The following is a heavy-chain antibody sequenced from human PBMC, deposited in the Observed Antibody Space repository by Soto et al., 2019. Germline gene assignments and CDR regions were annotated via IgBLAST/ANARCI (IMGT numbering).Heavy chain of an antibody. CDR1: QFTFSSYW. Sequence: SLRLSCAASQFTFSSYWMHWVHQAPGKGLVWVSRITSDGSSTSYADSVKGRFTISRDNAKNTLYLQMNSLRAEDTAVYYCARVPYCSSSGCYSWFDPWGQGTLVTVSS. CDR3: ARVPYCSSSGCYSWFDP. J-gene: IGHJ5*02. D-gene: IGHD2-2*01. CDR2: ITSDGSST. V-gene: IGHV3-74*01.